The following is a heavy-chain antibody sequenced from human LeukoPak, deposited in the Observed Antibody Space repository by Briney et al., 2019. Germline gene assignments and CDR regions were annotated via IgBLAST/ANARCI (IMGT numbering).Heavy chain of an antibody. V-gene: IGHV3-53*01. J-gene: IGHJ6*02. CDR1: GFTVSSNY. CDR2: IYSGGST. Sequence: PGGSLRLSCAASGFTVSSNYMSWVRQAPGKGLEWVSVIYSGGSTYYADSVKGRFTISSDNSKNTLYLQMNNLRAEDTAVYYCARVLWMSSSWYYSMDVWGQGTTVTVSS. CDR3: ARVLWMSSSWYYSMDV. D-gene: IGHD6-13*01.